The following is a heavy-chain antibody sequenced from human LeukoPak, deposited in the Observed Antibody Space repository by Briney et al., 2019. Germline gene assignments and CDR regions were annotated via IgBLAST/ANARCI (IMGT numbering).Heavy chain of an antibody. CDR3: ARRGPWYYDSSGYPFDY. J-gene: IGHJ4*02. CDR2: INHSGST. Sequence: SETLSLTCAVYGGSFSGYYWSWIRQPPGKGLEWIGEINHSGSTNYNPSLKSRVTISVDTSKNQFSLKLSSVTAADTAVYYCARRGPWYYDSSGYPFDYWGQGTLVTVSS. CDR1: GGSFSGYY. D-gene: IGHD3-22*01. V-gene: IGHV4-34*01.